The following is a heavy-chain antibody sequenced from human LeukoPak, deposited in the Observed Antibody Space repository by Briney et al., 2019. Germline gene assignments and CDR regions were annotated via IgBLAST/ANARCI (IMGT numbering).Heavy chain of an antibody. CDR3: AKQGSGSYYNVDYFDY. CDR1: GFTFDDYA. V-gene: IGHV3-9*01. D-gene: IGHD3-10*01. J-gene: IGHJ4*02. CDR2: ISWNSGSI. Sequence: GGSLRLSCAASGFTFDDYAMHWVRQAPGKGLEWVSGISWNSGSIGYADSVKGRFTISRDNAKNSLYLQMNSLRAEDTALYYCAKQGSGSYYNVDYFDYWGQGTLVTVSS.